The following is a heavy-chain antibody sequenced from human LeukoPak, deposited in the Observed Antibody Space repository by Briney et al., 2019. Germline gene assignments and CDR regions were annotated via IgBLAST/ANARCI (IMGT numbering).Heavy chain of an antibody. J-gene: IGHJ4*02. CDR1: GGSISSSSYY. CDR3: ARHDFDY. CDR2: IYYSGST. Sequence: SETLSLTCTVSGGSISSSSYYWGWIRQPPGKGLEWIGSIYYSGSTHYNPSLKSRVTISVDTSKNQFSLKLSSVTAADTAVYYCARHDFDYWGQGTLVTVSS. V-gene: IGHV4-39*01.